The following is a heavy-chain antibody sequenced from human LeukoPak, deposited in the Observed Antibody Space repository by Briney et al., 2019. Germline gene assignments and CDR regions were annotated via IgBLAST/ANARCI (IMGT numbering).Heavy chain of an antibody. J-gene: IGHJ3*02. D-gene: IGHD3-10*01. CDR3: ARGGYGSGSYQAFDI. V-gene: IGHV3-48*03. CDR1: GFTFSSYE. Sequence: GGSLRLSCAASGFTFSSYEMNWVRQAPGKGLEWVSYISSSGSTIYYADSVKGRFTISRDNAKNSLYLQMNSLRAEDTAVYYCARGGYGSGSYQAFDIWGQGTMVTVSS. CDR2: ISSSGSTI.